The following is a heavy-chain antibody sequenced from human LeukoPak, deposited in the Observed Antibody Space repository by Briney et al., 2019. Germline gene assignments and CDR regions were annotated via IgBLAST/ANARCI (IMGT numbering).Heavy chain of an antibody. D-gene: IGHD3-22*01. CDR2: IYTSGST. J-gene: IGHJ3*02. V-gene: IGHV4-4*07. CDR1: GGSISSYY. CDR3: ARGGGYYDTYRGDAFDI. Sequence: SETLSLTCTVSGGSISSYYWSWIRQPAGKGLEWIGRIYTSGSTNYNPSLKSRVTMSVDTSKNQFSLKLSPVTAADTAVYYCARGGGYYDTYRGDAFDIWGQGTMVTVSS.